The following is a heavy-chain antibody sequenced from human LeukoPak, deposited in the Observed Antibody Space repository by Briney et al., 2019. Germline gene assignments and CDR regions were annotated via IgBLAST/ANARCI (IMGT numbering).Heavy chain of an antibody. CDR2: INHSGST. J-gene: IGHJ5*02. Sequence: SETLSLTCAVYGGSFSGYYWSWIRQPPGKGLEWIGEINHSGSTNYNPSLRSRVTISVDTSKNQFSLKLSPVTAADTAVYYCARGLASHYYDRVRGGWFDPWGQGTLVTVSS. CDR3: ARGLASHYYDRVRGGWFDP. CDR1: GGSFSGYY. V-gene: IGHV4-34*01. D-gene: IGHD3-22*01.